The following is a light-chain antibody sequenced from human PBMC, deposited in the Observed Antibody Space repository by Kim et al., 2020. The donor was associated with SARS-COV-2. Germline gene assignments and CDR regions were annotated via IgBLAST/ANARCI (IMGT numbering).Light chain of an antibody. CDR2: GAS. V-gene: IGKV3-20*01. CDR1: QSGSSSY. Sequence: SPGERATLSCRASQSGSSSYLAWYQQKPGQAPRLLIYGASNRATGIPDRFSGSGSGTDFTLTISRLEPEDFAVYYCQQYGSSPPYTFGQGTKLEI. J-gene: IGKJ2*01. CDR3: QQYGSSPPYT.